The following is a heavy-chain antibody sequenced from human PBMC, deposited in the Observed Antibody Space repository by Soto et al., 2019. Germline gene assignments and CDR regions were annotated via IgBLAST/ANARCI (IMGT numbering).Heavy chain of an antibody. CDR3: ARGGGVGVAGSAAFDM. J-gene: IGHJ3*02. CDR1: GYPVTAYY. CDR2: INPATGAA. V-gene: IGHV1-2*02. Sequence: QLHLVQSGAVVKKPGASVTVSCSASGYPVTAYYMHWVRQAPGRGLEWMGGINPATGAAKYTQTFQGRGTMTRDPSKSTVFMELSGLTSEDTAVFYCARGGGVGVAGSAAFDMWGQGTLVTVSS. D-gene: IGHD3-3*01.